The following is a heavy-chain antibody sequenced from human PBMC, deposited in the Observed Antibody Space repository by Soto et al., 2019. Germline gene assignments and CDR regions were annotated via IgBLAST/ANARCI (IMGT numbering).Heavy chain of an antibody. CDR2: TYYRSKWYN. CDR3: ARVRYSSGGYYYYGMDV. J-gene: IGHJ6*02. Sequence: SQTLSLICAISGDSVSSNSAAWNWIRQSPSRGLEWLGRTYYRSKWYNEYAVSVKSRITINPDTAKNQFSLQVNSVTPEDTAVYYCARVRYSSGGYYYYGMDVWGQGTTVTVSS. CDR1: GDSVSSNSAA. V-gene: IGHV6-1*01. D-gene: IGHD6-19*01.